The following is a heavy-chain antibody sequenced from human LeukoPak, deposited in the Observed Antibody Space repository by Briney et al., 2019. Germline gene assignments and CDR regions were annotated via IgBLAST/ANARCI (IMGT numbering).Heavy chain of an antibody. J-gene: IGHJ4*02. D-gene: IGHD1-26*01. CDR1: GYTFTSYD. CDR2: MNHNSGNT. V-gene: IGHV1-8*01. Sequence: ASVKVSCKASGYTFTSYDINWVRQATGQGLEGMGWMNHNSGNTGYAQKFQGRITMTRNTSISTAYMELSSLRSEDTAVYYCARGLSSGDLDYWGQGTLVTVSS. CDR3: ARGLSSGDLDY.